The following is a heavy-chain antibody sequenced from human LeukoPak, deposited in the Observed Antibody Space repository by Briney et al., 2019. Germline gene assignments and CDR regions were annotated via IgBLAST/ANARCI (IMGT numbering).Heavy chain of an antibody. V-gene: IGHV1-69*05. CDR3: ARSVAVPAAPFQH. J-gene: IGHJ1*01. CDR2: IIPIFGTA. CDR1: GGTSSSYA. D-gene: IGHD2-2*01. Sequence: ASVKVSCKASGGTSSSYAISWARQAPGQGLEWMGGIIPIFGTANYAQKFQGRVTITTDESTSTAYMELSSLRSEDTAVYYCARSVAVPAAPFQHWGQGTLVTVSS.